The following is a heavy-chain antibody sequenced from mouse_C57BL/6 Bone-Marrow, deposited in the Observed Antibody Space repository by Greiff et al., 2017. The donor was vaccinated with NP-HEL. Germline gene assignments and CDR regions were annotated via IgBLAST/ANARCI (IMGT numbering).Heavy chain of an antibody. CDR3: ARHYDYFDY. D-gene: IGHD1-2*01. CDR1: GFTFSDYG. Sequence: EVKVEESGGGLVKPGGSLKLSCAASGFTFSDYGMHWVRQAPEKGLEWVAYISSGSSTIYYADKVKGRFTISRDNAKNTLFLQMTSLRSEYTAMYYCARHYDYFDYWGQGTTLTVSS. V-gene: IGHV5-17*01. J-gene: IGHJ2*01. CDR2: ISSGSSTI.